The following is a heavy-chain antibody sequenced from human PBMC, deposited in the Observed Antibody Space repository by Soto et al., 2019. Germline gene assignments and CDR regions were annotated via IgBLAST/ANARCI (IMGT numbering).Heavy chain of an antibody. CDR2: IYDSGST. V-gene: IGHV4-61*08. CDR1: GVSISSGDYY. CDR3: ARYRRGTGWYYLDY. Sequence: SETLSLTCTVSGVSISSGDYYWSWIRQPPGKGLEWIGYIYDSGSTNYSPSLQSRVTMSVDRSKNQFSLALTSVTAADTAVYFCARYRRGTGWYYLDYWGQGILVTVSS. J-gene: IGHJ4*02. D-gene: IGHD6-19*01.